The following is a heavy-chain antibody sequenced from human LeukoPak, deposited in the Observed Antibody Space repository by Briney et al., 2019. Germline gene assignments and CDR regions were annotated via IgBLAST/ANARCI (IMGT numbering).Heavy chain of an antibody. D-gene: IGHD6-19*01. CDR1: GYSFKNYA. CDR2: ISAYNGNT. CDR3: ARDGTVAGTGDAFDI. J-gene: IGHJ3*02. Sequence: ASVRVSCKASGYSFKNYAISWVRQAPGQGLEWMGWISAYNGNTNYAQKLQGRVTMTTDTSTTTAYMELGSLRSDDTALYYCARDGTVAGTGDAFDIWGQGTMVTVSS. V-gene: IGHV1-18*01.